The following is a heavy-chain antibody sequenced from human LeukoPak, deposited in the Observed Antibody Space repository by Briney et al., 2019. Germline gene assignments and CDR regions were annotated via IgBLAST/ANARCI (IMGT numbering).Heavy chain of an antibody. J-gene: IGHJ6*02. CDR2: TIPIFGTA. D-gene: IGHD6-6*01. CDR3: ARAPYSSSHPYYYGMDV. V-gene: IGHV1-69*13. CDR1: GGTFSSYA. Sequence: EASVKVSCKASGGTFSSYAISWVRQAPGQGLEWMGGTIPIFGTANYAQKFQGRVTITADESTSTAYMELSSLRSEDTAVYYCARAPYSSSHPYYYGMDVWGQGTTVTVSS.